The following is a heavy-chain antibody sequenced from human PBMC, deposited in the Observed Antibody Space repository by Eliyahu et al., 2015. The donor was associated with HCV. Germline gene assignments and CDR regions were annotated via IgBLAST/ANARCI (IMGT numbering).Heavy chain of an antibody. CDR1: GGSIXXTXFY. J-gene: IGHJ6*02. CDR2: IYYSGTT. D-gene: IGHD1-1*01. Sequence: QVQLQESGPGLVKPSQTLSLTCXVSGGSIXXTXFYWSWIRQSPGKGLEWLAYIYYSGTTYXNPTLKSRLTISVDTSKNQFSLRLSSVTAADTAVYYCARVGKIGEGYYFGMDVWGQGTAVTVSS. V-gene: IGHV4-30-4*01. CDR3: ARVGKIGEGYYFGMDV.